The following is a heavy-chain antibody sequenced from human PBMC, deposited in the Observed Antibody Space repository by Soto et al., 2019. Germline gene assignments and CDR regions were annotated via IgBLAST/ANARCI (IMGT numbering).Heavy chain of an antibody. D-gene: IGHD2-15*01. CDR1: GFSFSSYW. CDR2: INGDGDYT. CDR3: AREGGGYSSDF. Sequence: EVQLVESGGGLVQPGGSLRLSCAASGFSFSSYWMHWLRQVPGKGLVWVSRINGDGDYTNYADSVKGRFTISRDNAKNRLYLQMNSLRAEDTAVYYCAREGGGYSSDFWGQGTLVTVSS. V-gene: IGHV3-74*01. J-gene: IGHJ4*02.